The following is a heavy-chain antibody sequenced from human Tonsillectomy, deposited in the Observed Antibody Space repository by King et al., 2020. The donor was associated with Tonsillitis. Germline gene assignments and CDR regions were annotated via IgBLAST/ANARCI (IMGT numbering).Heavy chain of an antibody. CDR3: TIDVPTPLSQIDY. V-gene: IGHV3-15*07. J-gene: IGHJ4*02. CDR2: CKIAAGGATI. Sequence: VQLVESGGGLVQPGESLRLSCAASGFTFNSAWVNWVRQAPGMGLEWVGRCKIAAGGATIDYAAPVRGRFTISRDDSKNTVFLQMDSLKTEDTAVYYCTIDVPTPLSQIDYWGQGTQVTVAS. D-gene: IGHD1-14*01. CDR1: GFTFNSAW.